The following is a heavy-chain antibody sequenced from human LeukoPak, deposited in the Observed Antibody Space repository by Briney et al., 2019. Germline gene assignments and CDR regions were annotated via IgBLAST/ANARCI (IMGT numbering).Heavy chain of an antibody. V-gene: IGHV3-21*01. CDR3: VRDLVRGVHPVFYFDL. CDR1: GFTFSSYS. D-gene: IGHD3-10*01. CDR2: ISGGSDYI. J-gene: IGHJ2*01. Sequence: GGSLRLSCAASGFTFSSYSMNWARQAPGKGLEWVSSISGGSDYIYSADSVKGRFTISRDNAKKSLYLQMTSLRADDTAVYFCVRDLVRGVHPVFYFDLWGRGPLVSVSS.